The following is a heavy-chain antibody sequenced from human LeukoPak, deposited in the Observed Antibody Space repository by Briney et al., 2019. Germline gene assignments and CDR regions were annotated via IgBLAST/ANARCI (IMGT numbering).Heavy chain of an antibody. CDR3: ARDAGWNWFDP. CDR1: GFTFSSYS. J-gene: IGHJ5*02. D-gene: IGHD6-19*01. V-gene: IGHV3-21*01. Sequence: GGSLRLSCAASGFTFSSYSMNWVRLAPGKGLEWVSSISSSSSYIYYADSVKGRFTISRDNAKNSLYLQMNSLRAEDTAVYYCARDAGWNWFDPWGQGTLVTVSS. CDR2: ISSSSSYI.